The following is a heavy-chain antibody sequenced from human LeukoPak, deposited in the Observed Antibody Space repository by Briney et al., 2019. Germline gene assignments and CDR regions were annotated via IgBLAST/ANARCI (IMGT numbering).Heavy chain of an antibody. CDR2: SNAGNGDT. V-gene: IGHV1-3*02. Sequence: RASVKVSCKTSGYTFSNYAIHWVRQAPGQKLEWVGWSNAGNGDTKYSQEFQGRVTLTRDTSASTAYLELSSLRSDDTAVFYCARGGLASASYSFDSWGQGTLVTVSS. D-gene: IGHD3-10*01. J-gene: IGHJ4*02. CDR1: GYTFSNYA. CDR3: ARGGLASASYSFDS.